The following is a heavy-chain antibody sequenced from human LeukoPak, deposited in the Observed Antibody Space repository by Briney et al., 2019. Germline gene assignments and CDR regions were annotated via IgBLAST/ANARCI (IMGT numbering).Heavy chain of an antibody. CDR1: GGTFSSYA. V-gene: IGHV1-69*05. Sequence: EASVKVSCKASGGTFSSYAISWVRQAPGQGLEWMGRIIPIFGTANYAQKFQGGVTITTDESTSTAYMELSSLRSEDTAVYYCARGSVATTVFDYWGQGTLVTVSS. D-gene: IGHD1-26*01. J-gene: IGHJ4*02. CDR3: ARGSVATTVFDY. CDR2: IIPIFGTA.